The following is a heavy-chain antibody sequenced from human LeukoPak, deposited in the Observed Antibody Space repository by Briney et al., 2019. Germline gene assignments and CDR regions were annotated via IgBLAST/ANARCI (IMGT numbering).Heavy chain of an antibody. CDR3: ARIMVPYCGGDCYSV. CDR1: GGSISSGGYY. D-gene: IGHD2-21*01. V-gene: IGHV4-30-2*01. J-gene: IGHJ4*02. Sequence: SETLSLTCTVSGGSISSGGYYWSWIRQPPGKGLEWIGYIYHSGSTYYNPSLKSRVTISVDRSKNQFSLKLSSVTAADTAVYYCARIMVPYCGGDCYSVWGQGTLVTVSS. CDR2: IYHSGST.